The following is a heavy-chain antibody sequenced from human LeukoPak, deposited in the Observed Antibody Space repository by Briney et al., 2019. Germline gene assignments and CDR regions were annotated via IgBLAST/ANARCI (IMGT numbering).Heavy chain of an antibody. V-gene: IGHV3-30*02. CDR2: IRYDGSNK. CDR1: GFTFSSYG. CDR3: TCEIYSYKTFDY. J-gene: IGHJ4*02. Sequence: PGGSLRLSCAASGFTFSSYGMHWVRQAPGKGLEWVAFIRYDGSNKYYADSVKGRFTISRDNSKSTLYLQMNSLKTEDTAVYYCTCEIYSYKTFDYWGQGTPVTVSS. D-gene: IGHD5-18*01.